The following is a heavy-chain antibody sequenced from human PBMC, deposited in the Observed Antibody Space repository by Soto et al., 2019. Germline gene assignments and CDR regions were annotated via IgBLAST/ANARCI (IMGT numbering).Heavy chain of an antibody. CDR3: TPGKAIHSSY. CDR2: IKSKTDGGTT. J-gene: IGHJ4*02. CDR1: GFTFSNAW. D-gene: IGHD6-6*01. V-gene: IGHV3-15*01. Sequence: PGGSLRLCCAASGFTFSNAWMSGGRQAPGKGLEWVGRIKSKTDGGTTDYAAPVKGRFTIARDDSKNTLYLQMNSLKTEDPAVYYCTPGKAIHSSYWGQGTMVTVSS.